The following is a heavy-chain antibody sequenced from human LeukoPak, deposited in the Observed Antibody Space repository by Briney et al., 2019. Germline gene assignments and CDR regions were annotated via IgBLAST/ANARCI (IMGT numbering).Heavy chain of an antibody. CDR1: GFTFSSYA. J-gene: IGHJ4*02. CDR3: ARRRSRTHCVDQ. V-gene: IGHV3-23*01. CDR2: ISGRWGST. D-gene: IGHD3-10*01. Sequence: GGALRLSCAGSGFTFSSYAMSWVRQAPGKGVEWVSAISGRWGSTYYAGSVRGRSTISRDNSKKMLYLEMNNLSAEDTAVYYCARRRSRTHCVDQWGQGTLVTVSS.